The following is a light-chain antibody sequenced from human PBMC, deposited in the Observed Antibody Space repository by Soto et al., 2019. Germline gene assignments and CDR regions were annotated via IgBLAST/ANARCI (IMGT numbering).Light chain of an antibody. CDR2: EVS. Sequence: QSALTQPASVSGSPGQSITISCTGTSSDVGSYNLVSWYQQHPGKAPKLMIYEVSKRPSGVSNRFSGSKSGNTASLTISGLQAEEEADYYCCSYAGSSTFVYVFGTGTKLTVL. CDR1: SSDVGSYNL. V-gene: IGLV2-23*02. J-gene: IGLJ1*01. CDR3: CSYAGSSTFVYV.